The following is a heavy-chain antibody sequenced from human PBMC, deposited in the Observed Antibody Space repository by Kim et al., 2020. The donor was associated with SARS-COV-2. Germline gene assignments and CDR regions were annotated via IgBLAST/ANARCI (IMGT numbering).Heavy chain of an antibody. CDR3: ARGPIAAAGTLDY. V-gene: IGHV3-21*01. J-gene: IGHJ4*02. Sequence: YADSVKGRFTISRDNAKNSLYLQMNSLRAEDTAVYYCARGPIAAAGTLDYWGQGTLVTVSS. D-gene: IGHD6-13*01.